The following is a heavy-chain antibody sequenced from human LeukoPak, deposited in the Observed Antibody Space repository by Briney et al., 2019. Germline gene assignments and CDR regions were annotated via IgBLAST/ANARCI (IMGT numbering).Heavy chain of an antibody. D-gene: IGHD3-3*01. CDR3: TTGKVTIFGVVIGGPFDY. CDR2: IKSKTDGGTT. V-gene: IGHV3-15*01. CDR1: GFTFSNAW. Sequence: GGSLRLSCAASGFTFSNAWMSWVRQAPGKGLEWVGRIKSKTDGGTTDYAAPVKGRFTISRDDSKNTLYLQMNSLKTEDTAVYYCTTGKVTIFGVVIGGPFDYWGQGTLVTVSS. J-gene: IGHJ4*02.